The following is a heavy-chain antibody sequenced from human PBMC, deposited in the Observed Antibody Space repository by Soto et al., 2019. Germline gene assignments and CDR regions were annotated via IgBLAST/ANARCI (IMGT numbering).Heavy chain of an antibody. V-gene: IGHV1-18*01. CDR3: ARLLTEGVTYREDAFDI. Sequence: HVQRVQSGGEVKKPGASVKVSCKASGYTFTSHGFSWVRQAPGQGLEWMGWISTYNGKTDYAQKFQGRVTMTADTRTNTGYMELRSLRSDDTAEYYCARLLTEGVTYREDAFDIWGQGTKVTVSS. D-gene: IGHD3-16*02. CDR1: GYTFTSHG. J-gene: IGHJ3*02. CDR2: ISTYNGKT.